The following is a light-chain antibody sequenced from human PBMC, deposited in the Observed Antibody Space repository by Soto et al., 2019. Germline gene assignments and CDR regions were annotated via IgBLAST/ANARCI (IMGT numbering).Light chain of an antibody. CDR2: AAS. Sequence: IQLTQSPSSLSASVGDRVTITCRASQGINTFLAWYQQKAGKAPKLLIYAASTLQSGVPSRFSGSGSGTDFTLTISSLQSEDFATYYCLQHNSYPITFGQGTRLEIK. CDR3: LQHNSYPIT. V-gene: IGKV1-9*01. J-gene: IGKJ5*01. CDR1: QGINTF.